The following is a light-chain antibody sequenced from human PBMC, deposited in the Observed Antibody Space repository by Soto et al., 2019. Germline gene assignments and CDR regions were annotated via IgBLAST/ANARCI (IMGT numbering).Light chain of an antibody. CDR2: DAS. CDR1: QGINTY. Sequence: IQMTQSPSSLSASVGDRVTITCQASQGINTYVSWYQQKPGKAPNLLIYDASNLERGVPSRFSGSGAGTHFTFTFSSLQAEDTAKYYCQQYDDLPRTFAQGTKVEIK. CDR3: QQYDDLPRT. J-gene: IGKJ1*01. V-gene: IGKV1-33*01.